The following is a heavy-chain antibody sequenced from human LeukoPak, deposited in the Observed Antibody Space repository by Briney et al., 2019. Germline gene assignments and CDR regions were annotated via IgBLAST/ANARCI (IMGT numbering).Heavy chain of an antibody. Sequence: GGSLRLSCAASGFXFSSYWMSWVRQAPGKGLEWVANIKQDGSEKYYVDSVKDRFTISRDNAKNSLYLQMNSLRAEDTAVYYCARGGTLYGRFDYWGQGTLVTVSS. D-gene: IGHD1-26*01. CDR1: GFXFSSYW. J-gene: IGHJ4*02. CDR2: IKQDGSEK. CDR3: ARGGTLYGRFDY. V-gene: IGHV3-7*05.